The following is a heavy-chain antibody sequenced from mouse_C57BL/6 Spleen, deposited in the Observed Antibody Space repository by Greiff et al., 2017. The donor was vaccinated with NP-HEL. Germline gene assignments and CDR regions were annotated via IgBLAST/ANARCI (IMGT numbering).Heavy chain of an antibody. V-gene: IGHV1-64*01. CDR2: LHPNSGST. CDR3: AFFCNFYAYSMDF. CDR1: GYTFPSYW. D-gene: IGHD2-1*01. Sequence: QVQLQQPGAELVKPGASVKLSRKASGYTFPSYWMHWVKQRPGQGPEWIGMLHPNSGSTNYNEKFKSKATLTVDKSPSTAYNQLQCLTSKDSAVYYLAFFCNFYAYSMDFWGQGTSVTVSS. J-gene: IGHJ4*01.